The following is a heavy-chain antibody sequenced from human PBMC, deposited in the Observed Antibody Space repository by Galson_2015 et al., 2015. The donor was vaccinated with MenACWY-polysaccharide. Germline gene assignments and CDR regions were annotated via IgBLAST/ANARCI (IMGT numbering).Heavy chain of an antibody. CDR3: ARDLRSVTSAFDI. J-gene: IGHJ3*02. D-gene: IGHD2/OR15-2a*01. Sequence: LRLSCAASGFTVSNNYMSWVRQAPGKGLEWVSVIYSGGNTFYADSVKGRFTISRDNSKNTLYLQMNSLRAEDTAVYYCARDLRSVTSAFDIWGQGTVVTVSS. V-gene: IGHV3-66*01. CDR2: IYSGGNT. CDR1: GFTVSNNY.